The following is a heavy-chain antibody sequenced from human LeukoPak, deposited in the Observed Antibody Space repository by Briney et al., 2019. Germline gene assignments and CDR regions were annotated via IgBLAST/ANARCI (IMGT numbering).Heavy chain of an antibody. Sequence: SETLSLTCTVSGGSISSSSYYWGWIRQPPGRGLEWIGSIYYSGSTYYNPSLKSRVTISVDTSKNQFSLKLSSVTAADTAVYYCARDPTTAPMDVWDKGTTVTVSS. CDR3: ARDPTTAPMDV. J-gene: IGHJ6*03. D-gene: IGHD4-17*01. CDR1: GGSISSSSYY. V-gene: IGHV4-39*07. CDR2: IYYSGST.